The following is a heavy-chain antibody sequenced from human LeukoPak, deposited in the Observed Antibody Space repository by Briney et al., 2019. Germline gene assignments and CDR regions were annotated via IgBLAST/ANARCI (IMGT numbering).Heavy chain of an antibody. CDR1: GDSINSLDL. Sequence: PSETLSLTCTVSGDSINSLDLWSWVRQPPGKGLEWIGEMYLSGTTHSNPSVKSRVTISIDKSKNQFFLNLSSVTAADTAVYYCAGYGSRSSYKAFDYWGQGTLVTVSS. V-gene: IGHV4-4*02. J-gene: IGHJ4*02. CDR3: AGYGSRSSYKAFDY. D-gene: IGHD3-10*01. CDR2: MYLSGTT.